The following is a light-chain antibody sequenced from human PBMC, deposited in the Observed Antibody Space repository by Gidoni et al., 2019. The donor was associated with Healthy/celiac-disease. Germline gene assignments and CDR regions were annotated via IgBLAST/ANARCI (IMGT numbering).Light chain of an antibody. CDR3: RRSYITPLT. J-gene: IGKJ4*01. CDR1: QSISSY. CDR2: AAS. Sequence: FQMTQSPSSLSASVGDRVTITCQARQSISSYLNWYQKKPGKAPNLLIDAASSLQSGVPTRLSGGGSGTNFTLTIRGLQPEDFATYYCRRSYITPLTFGGGTKVEIK. V-gene: IGKV1-39*01.